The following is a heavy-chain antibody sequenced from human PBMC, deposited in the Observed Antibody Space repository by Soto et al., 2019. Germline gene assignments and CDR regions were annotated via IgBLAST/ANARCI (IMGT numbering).Heavy chain of an antibody. Sequence: PSETLSLTCTVSGGSISNYYWSWIRQPPGMGLEWIGYIYYTGSTNYNPSLKSRVTISVDISKSQFSLRLTSVTAADTAVYYCARYNAASGTYYFDFWGQGALVTVSS. CDR1: GGSISNYY. D-gene: IGHD6-13*01. CDR3: ARYNAASGTYYFDF. J-gene: IGHJ4*02. V-gene: IGHV4-59*12. CDR2: IYYTGST.